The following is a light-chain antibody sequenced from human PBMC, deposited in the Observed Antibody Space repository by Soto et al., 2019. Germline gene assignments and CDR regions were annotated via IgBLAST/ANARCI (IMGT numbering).Light chain of an antibody. CDR3: QNYNSGPRT. J-gene: IGKJ1*01. V-gene: IGKV1-5*03. CDR2: KAS. CDR1: QSISAW. Sequence: DIQMTQSPSTLSASVGDRVTITCRASQSISAWSAWYQQKPGKAPKLLIYKASTLESGVPSRFSGSGSGTEFTLTISSLQPEDVGTYYCQNYNSGPRTFGQGTKVDIK.